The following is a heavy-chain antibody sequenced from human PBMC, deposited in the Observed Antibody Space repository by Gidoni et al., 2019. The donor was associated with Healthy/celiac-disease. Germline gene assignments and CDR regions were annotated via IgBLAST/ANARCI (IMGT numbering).Heavy chain of an antibody. Sequence: QLQLQESGPGLVKPSETLSLTCTVSGGSISSSSYYWGWIRQPPGKGLEWIGSIYYSGSTYYNPSLKSRVTISVDTSKNQFSLKLSSVTAADTAVYYCASPQVGTDAFDIWGQGTMVTVSS. D-gene: IGHD1-26*01. CDR1: GGSISSSSYY. J-gene: IGHJ3*02. CDR3: ASPQVGTDAFDI. V-gene: IGHV4-39*01. CDR2: IYYSGST.